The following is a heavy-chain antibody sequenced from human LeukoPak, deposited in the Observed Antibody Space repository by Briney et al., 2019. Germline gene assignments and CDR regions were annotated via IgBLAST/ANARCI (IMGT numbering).Heavy chain of an antibody. V-gene: IGHV3-23*01. D-gene: IGHD4-17*01. CDR1: GFTFSSYA. CDR2: ISGSGGST. CDR3: AKDLSSYGDWSYYYGMDG. Sequence: GGSLRLSCAASGFTFSSYAMSWVRQAPGKGLEWVSAISGSGGSTYYADSVKGRFTISRDNSKNTLYRQMNSLRAEDTAVYYCAKDLSSYGDWSYYYGMDGWGQGTTVTVSS. J-gene: IGHJ6*02.